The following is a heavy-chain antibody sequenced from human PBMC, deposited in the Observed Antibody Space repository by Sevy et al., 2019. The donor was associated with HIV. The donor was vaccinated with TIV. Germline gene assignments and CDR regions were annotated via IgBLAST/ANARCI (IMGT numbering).Heavy chain of an antibody. V-gene: IGHV3-23*01. J-gene: IGHJ4*02. Sequence: GESLKISCAASGFTFSSYAMSWVRQAPGKGLGWVSTFSFGCGKINYADSVKGRFTISRGNSKNTLYLQMDSLRAEDTAVYYCAREGCSKPHDYWGQGTLVTVSS. CDR3: AREGCSKPHDY. D-gene: IGHD3-10*02. CDR1: GFTFSSYA. CDR2: FSFGCGKI.